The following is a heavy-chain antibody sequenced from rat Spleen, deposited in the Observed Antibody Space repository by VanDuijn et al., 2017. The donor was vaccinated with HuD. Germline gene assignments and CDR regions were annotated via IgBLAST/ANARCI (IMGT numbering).Heavy chain of an antibody. D-gene: IGHD1-6*01. CDR2: ISYDGGGT. J-gene: IGHJ2*01. Sequence: EVQLAESGGGLVQPGRSLKLSCAASGFTFSDYYMAWVRQAPTKGLEWVASISYDGGGTYYRDSVKGRFTTSRDNAKTTLSLQVDSLRSEDTATYYCARRHYGYTDYFDYWGQGVMVTVSS. CDR1: GFTFSDYY. V-gene: IGHV5-20*01. CDR3: ARRHYGYTDYFDY.